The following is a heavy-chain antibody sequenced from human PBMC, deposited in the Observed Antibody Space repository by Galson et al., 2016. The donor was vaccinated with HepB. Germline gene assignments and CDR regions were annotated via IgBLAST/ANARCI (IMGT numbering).Heavy chain of an antibody. V-gene: IGHV3-33*01. CDR1: GFTFSSYG. D-gene: IGHD6-19*01. CDR2: SWYDGQYK. J-gene: IGHJ4*02. Sequence: SLRLSCAGSGFTFSSYGLHWVRQAPGKGLEWVAVSWYDGQYKDYADSVKGRFTISRDNSKSTLFLQMNSLRPEDTAVYYCARDSPGHNAQWLVRPLEFWGQGTLVTVSS. CDR3: ARDSPGHNAQWLVRPLEF.